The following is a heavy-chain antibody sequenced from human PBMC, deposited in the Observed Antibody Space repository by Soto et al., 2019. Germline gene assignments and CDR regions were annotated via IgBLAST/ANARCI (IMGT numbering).Heavy chain of an antibody. CDR1: GGSFSGYY. CDR2: INDSGST. D-gene: IGHD3-10*01. J-gene: IGHJ6*03. Sequence: QVQLQQWGAGLLKPSEILSLTCAVYGGSFSGYYWTWIRQSPGKGLEWIGEINDSGSTNCNPSLKMQVTISVDTSKKPVSLKLNSVTAADTAVYYCARGLLVWFGELSRRGDHYSYMDVWGKGTTVTVSS. V-gene: IGHV4-34*01. CDR3: ARGLLVWFGELSRRGDHYSYMDV.